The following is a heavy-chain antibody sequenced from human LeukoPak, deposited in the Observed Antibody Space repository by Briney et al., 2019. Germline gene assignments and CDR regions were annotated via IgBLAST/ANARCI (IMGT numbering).Heavy chain of an antibody. J-gene: IGHJ4*02. Sequence: GGSLRLSCAASGFTFSSYAMNWVRQAPGKGLEWISSISGSGDNTYYADSVKGRFTISRDNSKNTLYLQMNSLKTEDTAVYYCSMIVVNSLMVWGQGTLVTVSS. CDR1: GFTFSSYA. V-gene: IGHV3-23*01. CDR2: ISGSGDNT. D-gene: IGHD3-22*01. CDR3: SMIVVNSLMV.